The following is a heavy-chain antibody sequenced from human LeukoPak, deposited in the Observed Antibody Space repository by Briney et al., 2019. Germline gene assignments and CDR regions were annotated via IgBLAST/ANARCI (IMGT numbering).Heavy chain of an antibody. Sequence: ASVKVSCKVSGYTLTELSMHWVRQAPGKGLEWMGGFDPEDGETIYAQKFQGRVTMTEDTSTDTAYMELSSLRSEDTAVYYCARDINEPHSGYDWGSYYYYYGMDVWGQGTTVTVSS. CDR2: FDPEDGET. CDR3: ARDINEPHSGYDWGSYYYYYGMDV. D-gene: IGHD5-12*01. CDR1: GYTLTELS. V-gene: IGHV1-24*01. J-gene: IGHJ6*02.